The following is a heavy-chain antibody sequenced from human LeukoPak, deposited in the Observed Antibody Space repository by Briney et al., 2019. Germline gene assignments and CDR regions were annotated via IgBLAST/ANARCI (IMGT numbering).Heavy chain of an antibody. J-gene: IGHJ2*01. CDR2: LYHSGTT. D-gene: IGHD2-15*01. CDR1: GYSIAHGFF. CDR3: ARVEVPRDINDWYFDL. V-gene: IGHV4-38-2*02. Sequence: SETLSLTCTVSGYSIAHGFFWAWIRQPPGGGLEWIGSLYHSGTTYYNTSLKRRIRTSVDTYKNQFSLKLRLVIAADTAVYYCARVEVPRDINDWYFDLWGRGTLVTVSS.